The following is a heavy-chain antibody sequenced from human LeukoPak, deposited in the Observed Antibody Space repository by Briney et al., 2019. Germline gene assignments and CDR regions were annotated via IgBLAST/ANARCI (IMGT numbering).Heavy chain of an antibody. Sequence: GGSLRLPCAASGFTFSSSGMHWVRQAPGKGLEWVALIWYDGSKRYYVDSVKGRFTISRDNSKNTLFLQMNSLRAEDTAVYYCARVTGSRIFGGGMDVWGQGTTVTVSS. CDR2: IWYDGSKR. D-gene: IGHD3-3*02. CDR1: GFTFSSSG. J-gene: IGHJ6*02. CDR3: ARVTGSRIFGGGMDV. V-gene: IGHV3-33*01.